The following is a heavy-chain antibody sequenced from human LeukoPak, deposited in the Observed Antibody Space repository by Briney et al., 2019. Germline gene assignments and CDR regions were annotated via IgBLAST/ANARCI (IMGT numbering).Heavy chain of an antibody. Sequence: PSQTLSLTCTVSGGSISSGGYYWSWIRQHPGKGLEWIGYIYYSGSTYYNPSLKSRVTISADTSKNQFSLKLSSVTAADTAVYYCARYGSGVGATNWFDPWGQGTLVTVSS. CDR2: IYYSGST. J-gene: IGHJ5*02. D-gene: IGHD1-26*01. V-gene: IGHV4-31*03. CDR3: ARYGSGVGATNWFDP. CDR1: GGSISSGGYY.